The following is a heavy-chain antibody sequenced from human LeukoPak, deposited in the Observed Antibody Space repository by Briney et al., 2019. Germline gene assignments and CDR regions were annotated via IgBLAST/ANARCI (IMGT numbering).Heavy chain of an antibody. Sequence: GGSLRLSCAASGFTFSSYSMNWVRKAPGKGLEWVSSISSSSGYIYYADSVKGRFPIYRENDKNSLYLQMTSLRTEDTAVYYCARDGIAAAGKNYYYYYYMDVWGKGTTVTVSS. CDR1: GFTFSSYS. V-gene: IGHV3-21*01. CDR2: ISSSSGYI. CDR3: ARDGIAAAGKNYYYYYYMDV. D-gene: IGHD6-13*01. J-gene: IGHJ6*03.